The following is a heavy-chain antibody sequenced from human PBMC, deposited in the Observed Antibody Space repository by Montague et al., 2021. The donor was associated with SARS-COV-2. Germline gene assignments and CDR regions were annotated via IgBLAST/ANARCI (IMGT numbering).Heavy chain of an antibody. D-gene: IGHD3-10*01. CDR1: GGSLSGYY. J-gene: IGHJ6*02. CDR2: INHSANT. V-gene: IGHV4-34*01. Sequence: SETLSLTCAVYGGSLSGYYWSWIRQPQAKGLEWIGEINHSANTKYNPSLKGPVTISIDTSKNQFSLKMTSVTAADTATYYCASGIYPSGSYYNRYYYGLNIWGPGTTVIVSS. CDR3: ASGIYPSGSYYNRYYYGLNI.